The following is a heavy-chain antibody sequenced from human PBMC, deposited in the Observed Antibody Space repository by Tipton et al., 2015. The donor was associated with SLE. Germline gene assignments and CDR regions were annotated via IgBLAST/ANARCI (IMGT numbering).Heavy chain of an antibody. CDR1: GFIFDDYA. J-gene: IGHJ6*02. V-gene: IGHV3-9*01. CDR3: ARDRRYNWNDDFSYYYYSMDV. Sequence: SLRLSCAASGFIFDDYAMHWVRQAPGKGLEWVSGISWNSGSMGYGVSVRGRVTISRDNAKNTLYLQMNSLRPDDTAVYYCARDRRYNWNDDFSYYYYSMDVWGQGTTVTVSS. D-gene: IGHD1-20*01. CDR2: ISWNSGSM.